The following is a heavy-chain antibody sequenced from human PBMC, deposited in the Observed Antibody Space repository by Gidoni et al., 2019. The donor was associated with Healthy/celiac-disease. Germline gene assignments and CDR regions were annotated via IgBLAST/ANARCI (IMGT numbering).Heavy chain of an antibody. V-gene: IGHV4-34*01. CDR1: GGSFSGYY. CDR3: ARGRYTMVRGVIIWRTNTNAFDI. CDR2: INHSGST. Sequence: QVQLQQWGAGLLKPSETLSLTCAVYGGSFSGYYWSWIRQPPGKGLEWIGEINHSGSTNYNPSLKSRVTISVDTSKNQFSLKLSSVTAADTAVYYCARGRYTMVRGVIIWRTNTNAFDIWGQGTMVTVSS. J-gene: IGHJ3*02. D-gene: IGHD3-10*01.